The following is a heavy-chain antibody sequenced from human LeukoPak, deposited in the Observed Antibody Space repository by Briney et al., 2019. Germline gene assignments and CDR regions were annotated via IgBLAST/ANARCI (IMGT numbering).Heavy chain of an antibody. D-gene: IGHD3-16*01. CDR2: ISSSGSTI. Sequence: GGSLRLSCAASGFTFSDYYMSWIRQAPGKGLEWVSYISSSGSTIYYADSVKGRFTTSRDNAKNSLYLQMNSLRAEDTAVYYCASPITRGNAFDIWGQGTMVTVSS. J-gene: IGHJ3*02. CDR1: GFTFSDYY. V-gene: IGHV3-11*01. CDR3: ASPITRGNAFDI.